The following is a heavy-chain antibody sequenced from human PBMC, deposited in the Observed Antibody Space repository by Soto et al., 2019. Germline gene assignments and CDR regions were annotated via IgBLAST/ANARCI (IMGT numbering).Heavy chain of an antibody. J-gene: IGHJ4*02. CDR1: GDSISSYY. CDR2: IYYSGST. CDR3: ARTYSSSWSPFDH. V-gene: IGHV4-59*12. Sequence: SETLSLTCTVSGDSISSYYWSWIRQPPGKGLEWIGYIYYSGSTNYNPSLKSRVTISVDTSKNQFSLKLSSVTAADTAVYYCARTYSSSWSPFDHWGQGTLVTVSS. D-gene: IGHD6-13*01.